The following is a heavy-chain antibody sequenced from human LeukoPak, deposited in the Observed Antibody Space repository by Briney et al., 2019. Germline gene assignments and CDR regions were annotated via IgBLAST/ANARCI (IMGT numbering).Heavy chain of an antibody. J-gene: IGHJ4*02. D-gene: IGHD2-21*01. CDR1: GVSMSAYQ. Sequence: PSETLSLTCTVSGVSMSAYQWSWVRQSPEKGLEWIGCINTKGETSYNPSLKSRVTTSVGTSKSQFSLRLTSVTAADTAVYYCATSNDAKIAPFDHWGQGAPVTVSS. CDR3: ATSNDAKIAPFDH. CDR2: INTKGET. V-gene: IGHV4-4*09.